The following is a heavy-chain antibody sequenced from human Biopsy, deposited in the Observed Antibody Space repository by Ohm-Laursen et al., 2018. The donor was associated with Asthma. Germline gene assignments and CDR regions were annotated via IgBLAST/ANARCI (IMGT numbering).Heavy chain of an antibody. CDR1: GYPFIGYH. Sequence: ESSVKVSCKASGYPFIGYHIHWMRQAPGQGLEWMGRINPNSGATNYAQKFQGRVTMTRDTSISTAYMEVSRLGSDDTAVYYCARGQKSAGDRWFDPWGQGTLVTVSS. J-gene: IGHJ5*02. CDR3: ARGQKSAGDRWFDP. CDR2: INPNSGAT. D-gene: IGHD7-27*01. V-gene: IGHV1-2*06.